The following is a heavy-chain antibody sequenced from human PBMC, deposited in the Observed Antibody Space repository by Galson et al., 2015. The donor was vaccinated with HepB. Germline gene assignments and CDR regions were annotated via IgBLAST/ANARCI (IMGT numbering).Heavy chain of an antibody. CDR3: AREAFYYYDSNGYYNYWANYFDY. CDR1: GYTFTSYG. J-gene: IGHJ4*02. V-gene: IGHV1-18*04. Sequence: SGYTFTSYGISWVRQAPGQGLEWMGWISAYNGNTNYAQKLQGRATMTTDTSTSTAYMELRSLRSDDTAVYYCAREAFYYYDSNGYYNYWANYFDYWGQGTLVTVSS. D-gene: IGHD3-22*01. CDR2: ISAYNGNT.